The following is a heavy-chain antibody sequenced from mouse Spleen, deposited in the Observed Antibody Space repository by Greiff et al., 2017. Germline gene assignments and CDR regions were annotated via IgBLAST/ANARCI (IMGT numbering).Heavy chain of an antibody. CDR2: IHPNSGST. CDR1: GYTFTSYW. Sequence: VQLVESGAELVKPGASVKLSCKASGYTFTSYWMHWVKQRPGQGLEWIGMIHPNSGSTNYNEKFKSKATLTVDKSSSTAYMQLSSLTSEDSAVYYCARDYDGSYWYFDVWGAGTTVTVSS. V-gene: IGHV1-64*01. CDR3: ARDYDGSYWYFDV. J-gene: IGHJ1*01. D-gene: IGHD2-1*01.